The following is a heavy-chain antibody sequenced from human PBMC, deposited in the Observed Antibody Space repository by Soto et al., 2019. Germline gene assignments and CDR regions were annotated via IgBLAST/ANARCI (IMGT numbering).Heavy chain of an antibody. CDR2: ISAYNGNT. Sequence: ASVKVSYKASGYTFTSYGISWVRQAPGQGLEWMGWISAYNGNTNYAQRLQGRVTMTTDTSTSTAYMELRSLRSDDTAVYYCARDVAAMAYYDILTGYLRDENSHGSAEYFQHWGQGTLVTVSS. CDR3: ARDVAAMAYYDILTGYLRDENSHGSAEYFQH. V-gene: IGHV1-18*01. D-gene: IGHD3-9*01. J-gene: IGHJ1*01. CDR1: GYTFTSYG.